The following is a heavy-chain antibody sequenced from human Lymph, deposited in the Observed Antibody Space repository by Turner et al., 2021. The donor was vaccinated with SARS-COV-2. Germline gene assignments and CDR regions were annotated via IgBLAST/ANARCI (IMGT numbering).Heavy chain of an antibody. D-gene: IGHD3-10*01. CDR1: GGTFSSYA. V-gene: IGHV1-69*10. CDR2: IIPILSIA. CDR3: ARVVGGFGELGYYYYYGMDV. Sequence: QVQLVQSGAEVKKPGSSVKVSCKASGGTFSSYAISWVRQAPGQGLEWMGGIIPILSIATYAQKFQGRGTIAADKSTSAAYMELSSLGSEDTAVFYCARVVGGFGELGYYYYYGMDVWGQGTTVTVSS. J-gene: IGHJ6*02.